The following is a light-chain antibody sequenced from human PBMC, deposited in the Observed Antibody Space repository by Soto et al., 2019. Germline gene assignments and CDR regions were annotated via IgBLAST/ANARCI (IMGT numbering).Light chain of an antibody. Sequence: DIVMTQSPDSLAVSLGERATINCKSSQSVSYSHSSNNKNYLAWYQQKPGQPPKLLIYWASTRESGVPDRFSGSGSGTDFALTISSLQAEDVTVYYYQQYYSTPYTFGQGTKLEIK. J-gene: IGKJ2*01. CDR1: QSVSYSHSSNNKNY. CDR3: QQYYSTPYT. V-gene: IGKV4-1*01. CDR2: WAS.